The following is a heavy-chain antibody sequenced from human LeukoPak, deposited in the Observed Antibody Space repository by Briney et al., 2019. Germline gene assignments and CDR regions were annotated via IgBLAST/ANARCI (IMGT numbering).Heavy chain of an antibody. CDR1: GGSISSSSYY. Sequence: SETLSLTCTVSGGSISSSSYYWGWIRQPPGKGLEWIGYIYYSGSTYYNPSLKSRVTISVDTSKNQFSLKLSSVTAADTAVYYCARHFPGIFRAFDYWGQGTLVTVSS. CDR2: IYYSGST. CDR3: ARHFPGIFRAFDY. D-gene: IGHD2-15*01. J-gene: IGHJ4*02. V-gene: IGHV4-39*01.